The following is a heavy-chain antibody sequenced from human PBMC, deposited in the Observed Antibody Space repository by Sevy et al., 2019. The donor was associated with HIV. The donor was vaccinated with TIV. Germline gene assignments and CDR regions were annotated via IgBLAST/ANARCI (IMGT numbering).Heavy chain of an antibody. CDR1: GGTLSCYA. D-gene: IGHD5-12*01. Sequence: ASVKVSCKASGGTLSCYAISWVRQAPGQGLEWIGGIIPIFGTANYAQRFQGRVTITADESTSTAYMELSSLRSEDTAVYYCARGARGYSGYDSYYFDYWGQGTLVTVSS. J-gene: IGHJ4*02. CDR3: ARGARGYSGYDSYYFDY. V-gene: IGHV1-69*13. CDR2: IIPIFGTA.